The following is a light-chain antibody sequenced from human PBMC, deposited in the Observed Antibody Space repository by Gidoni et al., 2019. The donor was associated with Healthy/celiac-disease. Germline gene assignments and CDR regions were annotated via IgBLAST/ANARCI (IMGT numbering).Light chain of an antibody. CDR1: QSISSN. J-gene: IGKJ4*02. CDR2: AAS. CDR3: QQSYSTAFT. Sequence: EIQMPQSPSSLTASVADRVTITCRASQSISSNLNCYQQKSVQAPKLLIYAASSLQSGVPSRFSGSGSGTDFSLTISSLQPEEFSTYNGQQSYSTAFTFGGGTKVEIK. V-gene: IGKV1-39*01.